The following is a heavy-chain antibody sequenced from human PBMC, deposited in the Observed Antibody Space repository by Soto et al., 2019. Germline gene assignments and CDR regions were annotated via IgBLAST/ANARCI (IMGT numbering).Heavy chain of an antibody. J-gene: IGHJ4*02. D-gene: IGHD4-4*01. V-gene: IGHV2-5*02. CDR3: ANRPLPYSHYFDY. CDR1: GFSLSTRGVG. CDR2: IYWDDDK. Sequence: QITLKESGPMLVKPTETLTLTCTFSGFSLSTRGVGVGWIRQPPGKALEWLALIYWDDDKRYSPSLESRVTSTKDTSKNQVVLTPTNLDPVDTATYYCANRPLPYSHYFDYWGQGALVPVSS.